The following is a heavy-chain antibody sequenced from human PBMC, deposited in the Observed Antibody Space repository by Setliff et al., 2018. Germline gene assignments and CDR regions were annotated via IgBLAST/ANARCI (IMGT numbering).Heavy chain of an antibody. J-gene: IGHJ4*02. CDR2: VDRSGNT. CDR3: ARRDSTSYYGYSFDF. D-gene: IGHD3-22*01. V-gene: IGHV4-39*01. CDR1: GDSISRSTYY. Sequence: PSETLSLTCTLSGDSISRSTYYWGWIRQSPGKGLDWIGTVDRSGNTFYNPSLRSRVTISVDTSKNQISLNLTSVSAADTAVYYCARRDSTSYYGYSFDFWGRGTLVTVS.